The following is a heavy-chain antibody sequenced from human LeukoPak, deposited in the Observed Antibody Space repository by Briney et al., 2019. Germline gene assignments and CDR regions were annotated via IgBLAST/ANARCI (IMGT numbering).Heavy chain of an antibody. J-gene: IGHJ5*02. Sequence: PSETLSLTCAVYGGSSSGYYWSWIRQPPEKGLEWIGEINHSGSTNYNPSLKSRVTISVDTSKNQFSLKLSSVTAADTAAYYCARGGYDFWSGYYTGRFWFDPWGQGTLVTVSS. CDR2: INHSGST. CDR1: GGSSSGYY. CDR3: ARGGYDFWSGYYTGRFWFDP. V-gene: IGHV4-34*01. D-gene: IGHD3-3*01.